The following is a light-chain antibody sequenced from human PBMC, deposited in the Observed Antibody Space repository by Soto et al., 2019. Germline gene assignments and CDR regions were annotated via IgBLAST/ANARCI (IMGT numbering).Light chain of an antibody. J-gene: IGKJ1*01. Sequence: DIQMTQSPSSLSASVGDRVTITCRASQSISSYLNWYQQKPGKAPKLLIYAASSLQSGVPSRFSGSGYGTDFTITISSLQPEDFATYYCQQSYSTPWTFGQWTKVEIK. CDR2: AAS. CDR1: QSISSY. V-gene: IGKV1-39*01. CDR3: QQSYSTPWT.